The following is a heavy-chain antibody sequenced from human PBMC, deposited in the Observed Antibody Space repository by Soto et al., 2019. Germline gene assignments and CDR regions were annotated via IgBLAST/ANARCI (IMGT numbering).Heavy chain of an antibody. V-gene: IGHV4-59*05. CDR1: GGSISSYY. Sequence: SETLSLTCTVSGGSISSYYWSWIRQPPGKGLEWIGSIYYSGSTYYNPSLKSRVTISVDTSKNQFSLKLSSVTAADTAVYYCARREQQLVFLGWFDPWGQGTLVTVSS. J-gene: IGHJ5*02. CDR2: IYYSGST. CDR3: ARREQQLVFLGWFDP. D-gene: IGHD6-13*01.